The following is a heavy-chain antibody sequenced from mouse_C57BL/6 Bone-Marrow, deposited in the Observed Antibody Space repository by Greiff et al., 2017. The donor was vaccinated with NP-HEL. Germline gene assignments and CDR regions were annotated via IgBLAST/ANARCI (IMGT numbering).Heavy chain of an antibody. CDR2: ISSGGSYT. CDR1: GFTFSSYG. CDR3: ARPSRFAY. V-gene: IGHV5-6*01. Sequence: EVKLMESGGDLVKPGGSLKLSCAASGFTFSSYGMSWVRQTPDKRLEWVATISSGGSYTYYPDSVKGRFHISRDNAKNTLYLQMSSLKSEDTAMYYCARPSRFAYWGQGTLVTVSA. J-gene: IGHJ3*01.